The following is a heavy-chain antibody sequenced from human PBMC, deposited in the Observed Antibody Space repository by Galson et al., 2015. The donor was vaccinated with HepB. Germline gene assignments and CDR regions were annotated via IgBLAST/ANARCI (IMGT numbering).Heavy chain of an antibody. CDR2: IWYDGSNK. D-gene: IGHD1-7*01. J-gene: IGHJ6*02. Sequence: SLRLSCAASGFTFGSYGMHWVRQAPGKGLEWVAVIWYDGSNKYYADSVKGRFTISRDNSKNTLYLQMNSLRAEDTAVYYCARDRYNWNYGGVYYYYGMDVWGQGTTVTVSS. CDR3: ARDRYNWNYGGVYYYYGMDV. CDR1: GFTFGSYG. V-gene: IGHV3-33*01.